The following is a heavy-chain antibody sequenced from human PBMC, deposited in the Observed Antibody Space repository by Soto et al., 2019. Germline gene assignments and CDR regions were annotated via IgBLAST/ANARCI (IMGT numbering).Heavy chain of an antibody. CDR1: GFTFSSYW. J-gene: IGHJ6*03. Sequence: GESLKISCAASGFTFSSYWMHWVRQAPGKGLVWVSRINSDGSSTSYADSVKGRFTISRDNAKNTLYLQMNRLRAEDTAVYYCARGEGSSSGHYYYYYMDVWGKGTTVTVSS. CDR3: ARGEGSSSGHYYYYYMDV. CDR2: INSDGSST. V-gene: IGHV3-74*01. D-gene: IGHD6-6*01.